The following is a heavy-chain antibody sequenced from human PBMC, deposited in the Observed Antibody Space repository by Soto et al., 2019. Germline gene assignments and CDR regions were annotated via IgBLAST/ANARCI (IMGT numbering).Heavy chain of an antibody. J-gene: IGHJ4*02. CDR1: GGSISSYY. CDR2: IYYSGST. D-gene: IGHD7-27*01. V-gene: IGHV4-59*08. CDR3: ARRWGRTFDY. Sequence: QVQLQESGPGLVKPSETLSLTCTVSGGSISSYYWSWIRQPPGQGLEWIGYIYYSGSTNYNPSLKSRVAISVDTSKNQSSLKPSSVTAADTAVYYCARRWGRTFDYWGQGTLVTVSS.